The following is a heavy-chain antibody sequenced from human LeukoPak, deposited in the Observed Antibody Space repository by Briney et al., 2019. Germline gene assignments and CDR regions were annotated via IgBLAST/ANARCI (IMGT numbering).Heavy chain of an antibody. J-gene: IGHJ4*02. CDR1: GYTFTGYY. D-gene: IGHD6-13*01. CDR3: ARVWSSSWYGNFDY. V-gene: IGHV1-2*02. CDR2: INPNSGGT. Sequence: ASVKVSCKASGYTFTGYYMHWVRQAPGQGLEWMGWINPNSGGTNYAQRFQGRVTMTRDTSISTAYMELSRLRSDDTAVYYCARVWSSSWYGNFDYWGQGTLVTASS.